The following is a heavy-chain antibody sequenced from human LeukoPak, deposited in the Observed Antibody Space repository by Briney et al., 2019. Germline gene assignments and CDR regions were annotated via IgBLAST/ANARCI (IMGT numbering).Heavy chain of an antibody. CDR1: GFTFSSYS. CDR3: ARDLIAYCGGDCYSVPGY. J-gene: IGHJ4*02. V-gene: IGHV3-21*01. Sequence: GGSLRLSCAASGFTFSSYSVNWVRQAPGKGLEWVSSISSSSSYIYYADSVKGRFTISRDNAKNSLYLQMNSLRAEDTAVYYCARDLIAYCGGDCYSVPGYCGQGTLVTVSS. CDR2: ISSSSSYI. D-gene: IGHD2-21*01.